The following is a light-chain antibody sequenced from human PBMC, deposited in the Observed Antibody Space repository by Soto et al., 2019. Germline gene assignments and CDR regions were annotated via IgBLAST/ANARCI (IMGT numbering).Light chain of an antibody. CDR3: QQFSSYPLT. CDR2: DAS. CDR1: QSVSSY. V-gene: IGKV3-11*01. J-gene: IGKJ4*01. Sequence: EIVLTQSPATLSLSPGERATLSCRASQSVSSYLAWYQQKPGQAPRLLIYDASNRATGIPARFSGSGSGTDFTLPISSLEPEDFAVYYCQQFSSYPLTFGGGTKVDI.